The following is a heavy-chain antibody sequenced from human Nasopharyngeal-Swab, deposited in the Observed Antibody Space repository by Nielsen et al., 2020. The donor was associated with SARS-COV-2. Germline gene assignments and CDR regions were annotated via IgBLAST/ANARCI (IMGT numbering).Heavy chain of an antibody. D-gene: IGHD3-22*01. V-gene: IGHV7-4-1*02. J-gene: IGHJ4*02. CDR1: GYAFTKYA. Sequence: ASVQVSCKASGYAFTKYAMNWVRQAPGQGLEWMGWINTNTGTQTYDQGFKGRFVFSLTTSVSTAYLQISSLKPEDTGVYYCARGRGSSGYYPTDYWGQGTLVTVSS. CDR3: ARGRGSSGYYPTDY. CDR2: INTNTGTQ.